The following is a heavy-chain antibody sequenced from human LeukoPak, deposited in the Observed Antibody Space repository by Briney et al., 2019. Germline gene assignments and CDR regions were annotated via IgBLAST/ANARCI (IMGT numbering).Heavy chain of an antibody. D-gene: IGHD6-13*01. Sequence: PSETLSLTCTVSGGSISGYYWTWIRQPPGKGLEWIGYIYYSGNTNYNPSLKSRVTISVDTSKNQFSLQLTFVTAADTAIYYCASLRSNSFPDYWGQGTLVTVSS. V-gene: IGHV4-59*01. J-gene: IGHJ4*02. CDR1: GGSISGYY. CDR3: ASLRSNSFPDY. CDR2: IYYSGNT.